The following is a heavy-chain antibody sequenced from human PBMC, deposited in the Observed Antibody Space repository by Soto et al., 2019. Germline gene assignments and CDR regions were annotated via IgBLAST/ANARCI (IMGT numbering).Heavy chain of an antibody. D-gene: IGHD5-18*01. CDR1: GGTFSSYA. CDR3: ASPTRVRYSYGYPFDY. V-gene: IGHV1-69*13. CDR2: IIPIFGTA. J-gene: IGHJ4*02. Sequence: SVKVSCKASGGTFSSYAISWVRQAPGQGLEWMGGIIPIFGTANYAQKFQGRVTITADESTSTAYMELSSLRSEDTAVYYCASPTRVRYSYGYPFDYWGQGTLVTVSS.